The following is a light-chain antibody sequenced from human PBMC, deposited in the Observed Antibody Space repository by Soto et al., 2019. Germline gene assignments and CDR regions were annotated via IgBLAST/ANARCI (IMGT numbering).Light chain of an antibody. Sequence: EIVLTQSPGTLSLSPGERATLSCRASQSVSSGYLAWYQQKPGQAPRLVIYNTSHRAAGIPDRFSGSGSETDFTLTISRLEPEDFAVYYCQQYGSSPLYSFVQGTNLEIK. J-gene: IGKJ2*01. V-gene: IGKV3-20*01. CDR3: QQYGSSPLYS. CDR2: NTS. CDR1: QSVSSGY.